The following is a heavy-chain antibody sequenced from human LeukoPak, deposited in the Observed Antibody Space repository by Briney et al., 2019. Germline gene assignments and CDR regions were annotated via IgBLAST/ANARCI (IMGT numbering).Heavy chain of an antibody. V-gene: IGHV1-69*01. D-gene: IGHD6-13*01. Sequence: SSVKVSCKASGGTFSSYAISWVRQAPGQGLEWMGGIIPIFGTANYAQKFQGRVTITANESTSTAYMELSSLRSEDTAVYYCARGIEQQLETLYYWGQGTLVTVSS. CDR1: GGTFSSYA. J-gene: IGHJ4*02. CDR3: ARGIEQQLETLYY. CDR2: IIPIFGTA.